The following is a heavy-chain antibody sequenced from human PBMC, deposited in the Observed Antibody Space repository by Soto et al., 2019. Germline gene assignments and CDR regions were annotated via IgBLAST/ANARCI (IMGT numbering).Heavy chain of an antibody. CDR1: GGSISSYY. D-gene: IGHD3-22*01. V-gene: IGHV4-59*01. Sequence: ETLSLTCTVSGGSISSYYWSWIRQPPGKGLEWIGYIYYSGSTNYNPSLKSRVTISVDTSKNQFSLKLSSVTAADTAVYYCARDTHPYYYDSSGYYFGRAGAFDIWGQGTMVTVSS. J-gene: IGHJ3*02. CDR2: IYYSGST. CDR3: ARDTHPYYYDSSGYYFGRAGAFDI.